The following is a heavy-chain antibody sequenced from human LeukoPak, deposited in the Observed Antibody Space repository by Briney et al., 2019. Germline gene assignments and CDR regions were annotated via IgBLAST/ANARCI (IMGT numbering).Heavy chain of an antibody. D-gene: IGHD3-22*01. J-gene: IGHJ4*02. V-gene: IGHV3-33*06. CDR2: IWYDGSNK. CDR1: GFTFSSYG. Sequence: GGSLRLSCAASGFTFSSYGMHWVRQAPGKGLEWVAVIWYDGSNKYYADSVKGRFTISRDNSKNTLYVQVNSLGTEDTAAYYCAKGSYYDSSGSFYFDYWGQGTLVTVSS. CDR3: AKGSYYDSSGSFYFDY.